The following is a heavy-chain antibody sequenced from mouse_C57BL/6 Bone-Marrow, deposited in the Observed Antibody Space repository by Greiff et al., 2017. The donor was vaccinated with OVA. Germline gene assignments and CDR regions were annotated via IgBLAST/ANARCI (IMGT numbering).Heavy chain of an antibody. J-gene: IGHJ2*01. D-gene: IGHD2-3*01. V-gene: IGHV1-80*01. CDR3: ARWLLRFYFDY. CDR1: GYAFSSYW. Sequence: QVQLQQSGAELVKPGASVKISCKASGYAFSSYWMNWVKQRPGKGLEWIGKIYPGDGDTNYNGKFKGKATLTADKSSSTAYMQLSSLTSEDSAVYFCARWLLRFYFDYWGQGTTLKVSS. CDR2: IYPGDGDT.